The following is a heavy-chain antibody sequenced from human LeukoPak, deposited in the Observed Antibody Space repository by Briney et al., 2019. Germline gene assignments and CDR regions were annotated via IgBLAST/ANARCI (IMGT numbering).Heavy chain of an antibody. V-gene: IGHV3-33*01. Sequence: PGGSLRLSCAASGFTFSSYGMHWVRQAPGKGLEWVAVIWYDGSNKYYADSVKGRFTISRDNSKNTLYLQMNSLRAEDTAVYSRARPDTTLAKSTFYFDYWGQGTLVTVSS. CDR2: IWYDGSNK. J-gene: IGHJ4*02. CDR3: ARPDTTLAKSTFYFDY. CDR1: GFTFSSYG. D-gene: IGHD5-18*01.